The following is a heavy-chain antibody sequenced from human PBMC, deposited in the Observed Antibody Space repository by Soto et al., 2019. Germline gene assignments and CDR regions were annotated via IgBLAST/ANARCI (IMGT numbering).Heavy chain of an antibody. V-gene: IGHV4-39*01. CDR3: SIQAHITMIVVGAGFAP. J-gene: IGHJ5*02. Sequence: TGKGLEWIGSIYYSGSTYYNPSLKSRVTISVDTSKNQFSLKLSSVTAADTAVYYCSIQAHITMIVVGAGFAPRRHRTL. D-gene: IGHD3-22*01. CDR2: IYYSGST.